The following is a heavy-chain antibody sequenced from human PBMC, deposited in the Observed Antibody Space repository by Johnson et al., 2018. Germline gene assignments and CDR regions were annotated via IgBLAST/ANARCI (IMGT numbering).Heavy chain of an antibody. V-gene: IGHV3-23*04. CDR3: AKYDHAGLTFTEYFQH. J-gene: IGHJ1*01. D-gene: IGHD3-3*01. Sequence: QLVQSGGGLVQPGGSLRLSCAASGFPFSHYAMSWVRQAPGKGLEWVAGIRGSGGTSFYADSLRGRVTVSRDKSENTLFLDVNSLRAEDTDLYYCAKYDHAGLTFTEYFQHGGQGTLLTGCS. CDR1: GFPFSHYA. CDR2: IRGSGGTS.